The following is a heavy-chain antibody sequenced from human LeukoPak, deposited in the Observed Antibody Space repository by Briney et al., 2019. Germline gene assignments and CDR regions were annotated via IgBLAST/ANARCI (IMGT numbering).Heavy chain of an antibody. CDR3: ARDAVDGGYDSSGYYPLGAFDI. D-gene: IGHD3-22*01. CDR1: GYSFTGYY. V-gene: IGHV1-2*02. Sequence: ASVKVSCKASGYSFTGYYMHWVRQAPGQGLEWMGWINPNSGGTNYAQKFQGRVTMTRDTSISTAYMELSRLRSDDTAVYYCARDAVDGGYDSSGYYPLGAFDIWGQGTMVTVSS. CDR2: INPNSGGT. J-gene: IGHJ3*02.